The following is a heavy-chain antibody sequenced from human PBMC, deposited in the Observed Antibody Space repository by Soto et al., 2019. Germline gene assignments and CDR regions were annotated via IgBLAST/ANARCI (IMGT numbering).Heavy chain of an antibody. CDR1: GFTFSSYA. Sequence: GGSLRLSCAASGFTFSSYAMHWVRQAPGKGLEYVSAISSNGGSTYYANSVKGRFTISRDNSKNTLYLQMGSLRAEDMAVYYCARDLGTAKKYCSSTSCYRHYYYYMDVWGKGTTVTVSS. D-gene: IGHD2-2*01. CDR2: ISSNGGST. J-gene: IGHJ6*03. V-gene: IGHV3-64*01. CDR3: ARDLGTAKKYCSSTSCYRHYYYYMDV.